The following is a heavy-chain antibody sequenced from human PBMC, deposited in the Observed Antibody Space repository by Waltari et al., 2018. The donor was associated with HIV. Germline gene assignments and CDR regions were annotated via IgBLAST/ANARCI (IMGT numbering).Heavy chain of an antibody. J-gene: IGHJ5*02. CDR3: ARVGLGSGQGGFDP. Sequence: QVQLVQSGAEVKKPGSSVKVSCKASGGTFSSYTISWVRQAPGQGLEWMGRIIPILGIANYAQKFQGRVTITADKSTSTAYMELSSLRSEDTAVYYCARVGLGSGQGGFDPWGQGTLVTVSS. CDR2: IIPILGIA. D-gene: IGHD3-3*01. V-gene: IGHV1-69*02. CDR1: GGTFSSYT.